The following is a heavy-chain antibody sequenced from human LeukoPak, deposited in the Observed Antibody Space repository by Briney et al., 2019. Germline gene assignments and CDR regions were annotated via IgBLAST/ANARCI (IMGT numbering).Heavy chain of an antibody. CDR2: IYTSGST. V-gene: IGHV4-4*07. J-gene: IGHJ4*02. Sequence: SETLSLTCTVSGDSIGNQYWSWIRQPAGKGLEWIGRIYTSGSTNYNPSLKSRVTMSVDTSKNQFSLKLSSVTAADTAVYYCARDKDFHPSFDYWGQGTLVTVSS. D-gene: IGHD2-15*01. CDR1: GDSIGNQY. CDR3: ARDKDFHPSFDY.